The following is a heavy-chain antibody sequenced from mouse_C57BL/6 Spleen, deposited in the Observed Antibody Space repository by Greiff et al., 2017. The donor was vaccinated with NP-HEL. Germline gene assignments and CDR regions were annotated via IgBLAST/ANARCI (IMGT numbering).Heavy chain of an antibody. Sequence: QVQLQQSGAELVKPGASVKLSCKASGYTFTSYWMQWVKQRPGQGLEWIGEIDPSDSYTNYNQKFKGKATLTVDTSSSTAYMQRSSLTSEDSAVYYCARGDYGNCMDYWGQGTSVTVSS. CDR3: ARGDYGNCMDY. CDR1: GYTFTSYW. D-gene: IGHD2-1*01. J-gene: IGHJ4*01. CDR2: IDPSDSYT. V-gene: IGHV1-50*01.